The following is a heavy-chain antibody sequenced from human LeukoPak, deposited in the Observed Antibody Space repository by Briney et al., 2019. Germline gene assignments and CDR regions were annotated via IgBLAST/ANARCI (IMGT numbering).Heavy chain of an antibody. CDR2: IYPGDSDT. V-gene: IGHV5-51*01. CDR3: ATYSGVWDLLN. D-gene: IGHD1-26*01. J-gene: IGHJ4*02. Sequence: GESLKISCKGSGYLFSNYWIGWVRQMPGKGLEWMGIIYPGDSDTRYSPSFQGHVTISADNSISTAYLQWSSLKASDTAMYYCATYSGVWDLLNWGQGTLVAVSS. CDR1: GYLFSNYW.